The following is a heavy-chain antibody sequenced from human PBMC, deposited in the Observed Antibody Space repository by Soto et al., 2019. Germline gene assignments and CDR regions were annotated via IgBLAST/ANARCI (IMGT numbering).Heavy chain of an antibody. CDR2: ISYDGSNK. CDR1: GFTFSSYG. V-gene: IGHV3-30*03. J-gene: IGHJ4*02. D-gene: IGHD6-6*01. Sequence: GGSLRLSCAASGFTFSSYGMHWVRQAPGKGLEWVAVISYDGSNKYYADSVKGRFTISRDNSKNTLYLQMNSLRAEYTAVYYCTTDGAARRIYRGERPLVTVSS. CDR3: TTDGAARRIY.